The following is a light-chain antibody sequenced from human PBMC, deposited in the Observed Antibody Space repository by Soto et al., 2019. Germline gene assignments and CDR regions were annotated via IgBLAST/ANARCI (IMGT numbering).Light chain of an antibody. J-gene: IGKJ4*01. CDR3: RHSYSTPQA. Sequence: EIQVTQSPSSLSASVGDRVTITCRASQSISSYLNWYQQKPGKAPNLLIYAASSLQSGVPSRFSGSGSGTDFTLTISSLQPEDFETYYCRHSYSTPQAFGGGTKV. CDR1: QSISSY. V-gene: IGKV1-39*01. CDR2: AAS.